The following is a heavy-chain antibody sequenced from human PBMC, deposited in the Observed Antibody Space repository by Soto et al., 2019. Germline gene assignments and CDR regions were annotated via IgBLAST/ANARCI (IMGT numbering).Heavy chain of an antibody. CDR3: AREDYGETTWFDP. CDR2: IYYSGST. V-gene: IGHV4-30-4*01. D-gene: IGHD4-17*01. J-gene: IGHJ5*02. Sequence: PSETLSLTCTVSGGSISSGDYYWSWIRQPPGKGLEWIGYIYYSGSTYYNPSLKSRVTISVDTSKNQFSLKLSSVTAADTAVYYCAREDYGETTWFDPWGQGTLVTVSS. CDR1: GGSISSGDYY.